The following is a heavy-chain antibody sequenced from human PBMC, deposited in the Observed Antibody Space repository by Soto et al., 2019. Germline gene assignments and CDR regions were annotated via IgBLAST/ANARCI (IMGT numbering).Heavy chain of an antibody. CDR3: ASPEPGRGGHHYYYTMDV. D-gene: IGHD3-16*01. CDR2: MLYDGTTK. Sequence: QVQLVESGGGVVQPGRSLRLSCAASGFTLSSYTMHWVRQAPGKGLEWVALMLYDGTTKYYADSVKGRVTISRDNSKDTLYLQMNSRKGEDTAVYYCASPEPGRGGHHYYYTMDVWGQGTTVTVSS. CDR1: GFTLSSYT. V-gene: IGHV3-30-3*01. J-gene: IGHJ6*02.